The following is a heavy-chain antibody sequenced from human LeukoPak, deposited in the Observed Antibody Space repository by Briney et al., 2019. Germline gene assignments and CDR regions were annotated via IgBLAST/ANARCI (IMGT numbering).Heavy chain of an antibody. CDR3: ARGGHYDYVWGRYRQKDGFDY. J-gene: IGHJ4*02. D-gene: IGHD3-16*02. CDR1: GFTFSDYY. Sequence: GGSLRLSCAASGFTFSDYYMSWIRQAPGKGLEWVSYISSSSSTIYYGDSVKGRFTISRDNAKNSLYLQMNSLRVEDTAVYYCARGGHYDYVWGRYRQKDGFDYWGQGTLVTVSS. CDR2: ISSSSSTI. V-gene: IGHV3-11*04.